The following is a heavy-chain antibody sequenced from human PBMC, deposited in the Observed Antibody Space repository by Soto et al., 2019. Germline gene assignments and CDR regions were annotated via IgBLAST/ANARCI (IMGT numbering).Heavy chain of an antibody. CDR3: ARSVGGWIAAAGTGYYYGMDV. Sequence: SETLPRTCTVSGGSLSRSSYYGGWIRQPPGKGLEWIGSIYYSGSTYYNPSLKSRVTISVDTSKNQFSLKLSSVTAADTAVYYCARSVGGWIAAAGTGYYYGMDVWGQGTTVT. V-gene: IGHV4-39*01. CDR2: IYYSGST. CDR1: GGSLSRSSYY. J-gene: IGHJ6*02. D-gene: IGHD6-13*01.